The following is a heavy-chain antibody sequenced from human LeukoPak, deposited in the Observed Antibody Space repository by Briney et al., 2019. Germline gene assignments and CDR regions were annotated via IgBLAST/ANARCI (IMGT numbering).Heavy chain of an antibody. V-gene: IGHV3-7*01. Sequence: PGGSLRLSCATSGFSFSLYWMSWVCQGPGKGLEWVANINQDGSEKYYVDSVKGRFTISRDNAKNSLYLQANSLRAEDTAVYYCARAGAPHTVDYWGQGTLVTVSS. J-gene: IGHJ4*02. D-gene: IGHD1-26*01. CDR3: ARAGAPHTVDY. CDR1: GFSFSLYW. CDR2: INQDGSEK.